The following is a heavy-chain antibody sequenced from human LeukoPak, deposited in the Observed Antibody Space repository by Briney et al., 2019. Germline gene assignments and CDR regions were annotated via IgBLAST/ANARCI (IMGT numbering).Heavy chain of an antibody. Sequence: PGGSLRLSCAASGFTFSSYGMHWVRQAPGMGLEWVAFIRYDGSNKYYADSVKGRFTISRDNSKNTLYLQMNSLRPEDTAVYYCAKDSPDYGSGMPKSPRGAYYFDYWGQGTLVTVSS. J-gene: IGHJ4*02. CDR3: AKDSPDYGSGMPKSPRGAYYFDY. D-gene: IGHD3-10*01. CDR2: IRYDGSNK. V-gene: IGHV3-30*02. CDR1: GFTFSSYG.